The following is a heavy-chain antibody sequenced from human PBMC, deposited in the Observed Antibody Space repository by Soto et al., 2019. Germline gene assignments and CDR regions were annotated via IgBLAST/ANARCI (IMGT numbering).Heavy chain of an antibody. J-gene: IGHJ4*02. V-gene: IGHV3-7*01. CDR1: GFTFSSYW. Sequence: GGSLRLSCAASGFTFSSYWMSWVRQAPGKGLEWVANIKQDGSEKYYVDSVKGRFTISGDNAKNSLYLQMNSLRAEDTAVYYCARGPPYYGSGSYYTRIDYWGQGTLVTVSS. CDR3: ARGPPYYGSGSYYTRIDY. D-gene: IGHD3-10*01. CDR2: IKQDGSEK.